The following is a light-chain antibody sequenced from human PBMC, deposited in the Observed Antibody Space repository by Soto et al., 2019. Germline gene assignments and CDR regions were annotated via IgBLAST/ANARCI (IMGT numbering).Light chain of an antibody. CDR3: TQRRPWPWT. CDR1: QSVSAY. Sequence: DIVLTQSPATLSLSPGERATLSCRASQSVSAYLAWYQQKPGQAPRLLIYDASNRAPGIPARFSGSGSGTDFTLTIRSLETEDFAIYHCTQRRPWPWTSGRGTKVEIK. CDR2: DAS. V-gene: IGKV3-11*01. J-gene: IGKJ1*01.